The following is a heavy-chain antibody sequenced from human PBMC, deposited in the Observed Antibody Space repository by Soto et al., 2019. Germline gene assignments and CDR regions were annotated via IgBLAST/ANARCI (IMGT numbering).Heavy chain of an antibody. V-gene: IGHV3-23*01. CDR3: AAPRDEYGSGVSWFTYGMDI. J-gene: IGHJ6*02. Sequence: PXESLQLSVLASGFTFSDFAMTWVRHVPGRGLEWVASLDGAGGSTYYAESVRGRFSISRDNSQNTLFLQMKRLTVDDTAIYYCAAPRDEYGSGVSWFTYGMDIWGQGTTVTVSS. D-gene: IGHD3-10*01. CDR2: LDGAGGST. CDR1: GFTFSDFA.